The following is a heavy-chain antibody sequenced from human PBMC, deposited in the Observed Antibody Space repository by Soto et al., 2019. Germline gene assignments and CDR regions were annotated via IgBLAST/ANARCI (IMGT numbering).Heavy chain of an antibody. Sequence: GASGYASSKASSYTFTHYYILPLRQPPGEGLARMGIINPNGGITRYAGKFRAGCSMPRDTSTSPADLELSSLRSADSAVHLCAISVYSALTLEYWGQGTLVTVPS. D-gene: IGHD5-18*01. V-gene: IGHV1-46*01. CDR1: SYTFTHYY. CDR2: INPNGGIT. J-gene: IGHJ4*01. CDR3: AISVYSALTLEY.